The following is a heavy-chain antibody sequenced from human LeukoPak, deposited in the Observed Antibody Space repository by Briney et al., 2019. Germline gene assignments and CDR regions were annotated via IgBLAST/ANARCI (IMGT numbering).Heavy chain of an antibody. J-gene: IGHJ6*02. Sequence: GGSLRLSCAASGFTVSSNYMSWVRQAPGKGLEWVSVIYDGGSTYYADSVKGRFTISRDNSKNTLYLQMNSLRAEDTAVYYCARDLGHAGVYYYYGMDVWGQGTTVTVSS. D-gene: IGHD3-10*01. CDR1: GFTVSSNY. CDR3: ARDLGHAGVYYYYGMDV. CDR2: IYDGGST. V-gene: IGHV3-53*01.